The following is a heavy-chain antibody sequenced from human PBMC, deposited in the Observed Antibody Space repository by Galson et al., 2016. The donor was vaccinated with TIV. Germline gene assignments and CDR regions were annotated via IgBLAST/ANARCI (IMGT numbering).Heavy chain of an antibody. D-gene: IGHD1-1*01. J-gene: IGHJ6*02. CDR1: GFTFSTYW. Sequence: SLRLSCAASGFTFSTYWMHWVRQAPGKGLVWVSRIDSEGDNTRYADSVTGRFTTSRDNAKNTLYLQMSSLGADDTAVYYCARGALDTDRQYYCYYGMDVWGQGTAVTVSS. CDR3: ARGALDTDRQYYCYYGMDV. V-gene: IGHV3-74*01. CDR2: IDSEGDNT.